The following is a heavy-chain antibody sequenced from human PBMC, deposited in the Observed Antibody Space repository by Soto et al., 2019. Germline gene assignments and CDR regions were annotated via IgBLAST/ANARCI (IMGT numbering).Heavy chain of an antibody. CDR1: GYTFTSYY. CDR2: INPSGGST. V-gene: IGHV1-46*01. CDR3: ARDRATIASRHDSFDY. D-gene: IGHD1-26*01. Sequence: QVQLVQSGAEVKKPGASVKVSCKASGYTFTSYYMHWVRQAPGQGLEWMGIINPSGGSTSYAQKFQGRVTMTRDTSTSTVYMELSSLRSEDTAVYYCARDRATIASRHDSFDYWGQGTLVTVSS. J-gene: IGHJ4*02.